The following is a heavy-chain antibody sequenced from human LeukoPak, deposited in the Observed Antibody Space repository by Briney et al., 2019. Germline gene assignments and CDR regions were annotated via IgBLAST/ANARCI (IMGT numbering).Heavy chain of an antibody. CDR3: ARDGRAGSLFAY. CDR1: GGSISGYY. Sequence: PSETLSLTCTVSGGSISGYYWSWIRQPPGKGLEWVGYISYSGSTNYNPSLKSRVTISVDTSKNQFSLKLSSVTAADTAIYYCARDGRAGSLFAYWGQGTLATVSS. CDR2: ISYSGST. V-gene: IGHV4-59*01. J-gene: IGHJ4*02. D-gene: IGHD6-19*01.